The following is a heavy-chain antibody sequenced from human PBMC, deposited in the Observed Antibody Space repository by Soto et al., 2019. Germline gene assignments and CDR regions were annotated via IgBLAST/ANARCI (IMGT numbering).Heavy chain of an antibody. V-gene: IGHV3-33*01. Sequence: LRLSCAASGFTFSSYGMHWVRQAPGKGLEWVAVIWYDGSNKYYADSVKGRFTISRDNSKNTLYLQMNSLRAEDTAVYYCARDQRQWLVPGGFDPWGQGTLVTVSS. D-gene: IGHD6-19*01. CDR2: IWYDGSNK. J-gene: IGHJ5*02. CDR3: ARDQRQWLVPGGFDP. CDR1: GFTFSSYG.